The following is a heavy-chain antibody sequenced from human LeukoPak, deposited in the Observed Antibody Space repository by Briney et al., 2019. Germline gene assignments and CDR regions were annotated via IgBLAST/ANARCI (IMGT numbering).Heavy chain of an antibody. V-gene: IGHV3-23*01. CDR1: GFTFSSYA. CDR3: AKAYYSGSGSYPLPIDY. D-gene: IGHD3-10*01. Sequence: GSLRLSCTASGFTFSSYAINWVRQAPGKGLEWVSGISGSGGSTYYADSVKGRFTISRDNSKNTLSLQMNSLRAEDTAVYYCAKAYYSGSGSYPLPIDYWGQGTLVTVSS. J-gene: IGHJ4*02. CDR2: ISGSGGST.